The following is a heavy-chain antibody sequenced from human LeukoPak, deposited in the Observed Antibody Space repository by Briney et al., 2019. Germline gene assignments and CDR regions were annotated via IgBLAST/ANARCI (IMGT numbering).Heavy chain of an antibody. V-gene: IGHV1-2*02. CDR1: GYTFTGYY. Sequence: VASVKVSCKASGYTFTGYYMHWVRQAPGQGLEWTGWINPNSGGTNYAQKFQGRVTMTRDTSIRTVYMDLSRLRSDDTAVFYCTREARVGNWFDPWGQGTQVTVSS. D-gene: IGHD2-2*01. CDR2: INPNSGGT. CDR3: TREARVGNWFDP. J-gene: IGHJ5*02.